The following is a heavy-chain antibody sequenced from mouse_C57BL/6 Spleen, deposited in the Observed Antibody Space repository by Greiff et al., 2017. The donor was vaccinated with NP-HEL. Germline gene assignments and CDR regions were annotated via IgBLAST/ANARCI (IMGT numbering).Heavy chain of an antibody. D-gene: IGHD1-1*01. CDR1: GYAFSSSW. CDR3: ARSSLYGSSTGYFDY. V-gene: IGHV1-82*01. Sequence: VKLQESGPELVKPGASVKISCKASGYAFSSSWMNWVKQRPGKGLEWIGRIYPGDGDTNYNGKFKGKATLTADKSSSTAYMQLSSLTSEDSAVYFCARSSLYGSSTGYFDYWGQGTTLTVSS. J-gene: IGHJ2*01. CDR2: IYPGDGDT.